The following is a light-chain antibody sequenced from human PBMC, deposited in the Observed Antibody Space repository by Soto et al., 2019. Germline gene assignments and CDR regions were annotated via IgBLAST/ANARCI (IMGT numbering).Light chain of an antibody. V-gene: IGKV3-15*01. CDR1: QSVSNN. CDR3: QQYNNWPPWT. Sequence: ILMTQSPATLSVSPGERATLSCRASQSVSNNLAWYQQKPGQAPRLLIYDASTRATGIPARFSGSGSGTEFTLTISGLPSEDFAVYCCQQYNNWPPWTFGQGTKVEIK. CDR2: DAS. J-gene: IGKJ1*01.